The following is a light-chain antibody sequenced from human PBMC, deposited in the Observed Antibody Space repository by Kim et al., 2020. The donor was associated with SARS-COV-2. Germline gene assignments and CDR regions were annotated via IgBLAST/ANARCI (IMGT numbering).Light chain of an antibody. CDR2: GRN. CDR1: SVRNYF. CDR3: NSRDSSGNLGV. V-gene: IGLV3-19*01. Sequence: SSELTQDPAVSVSLGETVRITCQGDSVRNYFVSWYQQKPGQAPLLVMYGRNIRASGIPDRFSGSWLGDTASLTIAGTQPEDEADYYCNSRDSSGNLGVFGGGTQLTVL. J-gene: IGLJ3*02.